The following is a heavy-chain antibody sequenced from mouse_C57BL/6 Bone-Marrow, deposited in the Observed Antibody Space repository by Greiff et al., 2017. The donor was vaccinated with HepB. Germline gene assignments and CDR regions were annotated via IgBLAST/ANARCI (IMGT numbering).Heavy chain of an antibody. CDR3: ARKGRIYYGSNWYFDV. V-gene: IGHV1-81*01. J-gene: IGHJ1*03. CDR2: IYPRSGNT. D-gene: IGHD1-1*01. CDR1: GYTFTSYG. Sequence: VQLQQSGAELARPGASVKLSCKASGYTFTSYGISWVKQRTGQGLEWIGEIYPRSGNTYYNEKFKGKATLTADKSSSTAYMELRSLTSEDSAVYICARKGRIYYGSNWYFDVWGTGTTVTVSS.